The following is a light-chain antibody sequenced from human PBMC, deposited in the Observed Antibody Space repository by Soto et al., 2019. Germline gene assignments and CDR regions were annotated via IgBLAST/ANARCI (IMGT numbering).Light chain of an antibody. CDR3: QQYDDWPWT. J-gene: IGKJ1*01. V-gene: IGKV3-15*01. CDR2: GAS. Sequence: EIVLTQSPATLSLSPGDRATLSCKASQSVNSNLAWYHLKPGQAPRLLSYGASIRAAGIPARFTGSESGTEFTLSISSLQSEDFAVYYCQQYDDWPWTFGHGTKVDI. CDR1: QSVNSN.